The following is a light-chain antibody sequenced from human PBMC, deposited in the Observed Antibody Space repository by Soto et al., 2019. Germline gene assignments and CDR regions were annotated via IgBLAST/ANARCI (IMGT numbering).Light chain of an antibody. V-gene: IGLV2-14*01. CDR1: SNDVGVYNY. Sequence: QSVLTQPASVSGSPGQSITISCTGTSNDVGVYNYVSWYQHHSGKAPKLIIYEVSNRPSGVSDRFSGSKSGKTASLTISRLQVADEADYYCSSYTTTSTPYVFGSGTKVT. J-gene: IGLJ1*01. CDR3: SSYTTTSTPYV. CDR2: EVS.